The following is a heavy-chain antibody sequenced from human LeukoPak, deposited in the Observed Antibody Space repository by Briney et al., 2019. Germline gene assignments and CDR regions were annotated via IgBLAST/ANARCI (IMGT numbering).Heavy chain of an antibody. CDR3: ARRLCGEVFGFDY. J-gene: IGHJ4*02. Sequence: GESLTLSCKASGFSFSSYEMNWVRQAPGKGLEWLSYISSNSNSIYYARSVKGLFTISKDNAQNSLYLQMSSVRAEDTAFDYCARRLCGEVFGFDYWGQGTLVPVSS. D-gene: IGHD3-10*01. V-gene: IGHV3-48*03. CDR2: ISSNSNSI. CDR1: GFSFSSYE.